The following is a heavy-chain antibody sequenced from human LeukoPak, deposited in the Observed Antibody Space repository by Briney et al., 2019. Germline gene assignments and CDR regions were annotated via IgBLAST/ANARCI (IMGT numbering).Heavy chain of an antibody. CDR2: INPNSGGT. Sequence: RASAKVSCKASGYTFTGYYMHWVRQAPGQGLEWMGWINPNSGGTNYAQKFQGWVTMTRDTSISTAYMELSRLRSDDTAVYYCARERIAVAGDAFDIWGQGTMVTVSS. J-gene: IGHJ3*02. V-gene: IGHV1-2*04. D-gene: IGHD6-19*01. CDR3: ARERIAVAGDAFDI. CDR1: GYTFTGYY.